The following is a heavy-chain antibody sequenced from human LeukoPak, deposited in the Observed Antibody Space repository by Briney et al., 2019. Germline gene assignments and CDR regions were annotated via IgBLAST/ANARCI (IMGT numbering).Heavy chain of an antibody. J-gene: IGHJ4*02. CDR3: ARDHFNYDILTGHDR. CDR1: GFNFRAYW. V-gene: IGHV3-30*19. CDR2: ISYDGSNK. D-gene: IGHD3-9*01. Sequence: PGGSLRLSCTTSGFNFRAYWMGWVRQAPGKGLEWVAVISYDGSNKYYADSVKGRFTISRDNSKNTLYLQMNSLRAEDTAVYYCARDHFNYDILTGHDRWGQGTLVTVSS.